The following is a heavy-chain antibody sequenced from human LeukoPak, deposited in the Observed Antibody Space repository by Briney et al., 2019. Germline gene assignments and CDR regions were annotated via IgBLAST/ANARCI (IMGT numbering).Heavy chain of an antibody. J-gene: IGHJ4*02. CDR3: ARDPQVRGVIRGEQYYFDY. D-gene: IGHD3-10*01. V-gene: IGHV3-30*03. CDR2: ISYDGSNK. Sequence: GGSLRLSCAASGFTFSSYSMNWVRQAPGKGLEWVAVISYDGSNKYYADSVKGRFTISRDNSKNTLYLQMNSLRAEDTAMYYCARDPQVRGVIRGEQYYFDYWGQGTLVTVSS. CDR1: GFTFSSYS.